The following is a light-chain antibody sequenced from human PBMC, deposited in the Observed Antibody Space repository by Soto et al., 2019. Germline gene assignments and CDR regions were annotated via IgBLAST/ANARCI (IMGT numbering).Light chain of an antibody. Sequence: QSVLTQPPSVSGAPGQRVTISCTGSSSNIGAGYDVHWYQHLPGTAPKLLISGNTNRPSGVPDRFSGSKSGTSASLAITGLQAEDEADYFCQSYDSSLTGYDVFGTGTKVTVL. CDR2: GNT. J-gene: IGLJ1*01. CDR1: SSNIGAGYD. CDR3: QSYDSSLTGYDV. V-gene: IGLV1-40*01.